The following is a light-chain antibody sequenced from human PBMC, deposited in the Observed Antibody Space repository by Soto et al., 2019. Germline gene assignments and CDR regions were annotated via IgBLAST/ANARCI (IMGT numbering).Light chain of an antibody. CDR3: SSYTSISTPYV. CDR1: SSDVGSYNY. J-gene: IGLJ1*01. V-gene: IGLV2-14*01. Sequence: QSALTQPASVSGSPGQSITISCTGTSSDVGSYNYVSWYQQHPVKAPKLMIYDVTNRPSGVSDRFSGSKSGNTASLTISGLQAEDEADYYCSSYTSISTPYVFGTGTKVTVL. CDR2: DVT.